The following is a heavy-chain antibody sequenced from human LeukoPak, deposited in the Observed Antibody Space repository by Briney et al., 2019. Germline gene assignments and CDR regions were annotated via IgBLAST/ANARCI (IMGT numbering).Heavy chain of an antibody. CDR1: GFTFSSYA. CDR2: ISGVRSHT. J-gene: IGHJ4*02. D-gene: IGHD4-17*01. CDR3: ATTGVTTGFEY. Sequence: PGGSLRLSCAASGFTFSSYAMAWVRQAPGKGLEWVSAISGVRSHTYYADSVKGRFTISRDNSKNTLFLLMNRLRVEDTAVYYCATTGVTTGFEYWGQGSLVTVSS. V-gene: IGHV3-23*01.